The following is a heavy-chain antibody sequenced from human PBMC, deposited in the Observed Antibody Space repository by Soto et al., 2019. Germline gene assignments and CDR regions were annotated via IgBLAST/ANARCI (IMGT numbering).Heavy chain of an antibody. V-gene: IGHV3-74*01. CDR2: INGDGIST. CDR1: GFTFSSYW. J-gene: IGHJ4*02. Sequence: EVQLVESGGALVQPGGSLRLSCAASGFTFSSYWMHWVRQDPEKGLVWVSRINGDGISTSYADSVKGRFTISRDNAKDKLYLNMNSLGAEDTAVYYCARISQGTYCRGGNCYSDYWGQGTLVTVSS. CDR3: ARISQGTYCRGGNCYSDY. D-gene: IGHD2-15*01.